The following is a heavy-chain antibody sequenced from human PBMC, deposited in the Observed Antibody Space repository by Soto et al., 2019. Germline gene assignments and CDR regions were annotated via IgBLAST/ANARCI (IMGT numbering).Heavy chain of an antibody. V-gene: IGHV3-15*01. J-gene: IGHJ4*02. CDR2: IKKKTDGGTT. CDR1: GFTFSNAW. D-gene: IGHD6-19*01. Sequence: EVQLVESGGCLVKPGGSLRLSCAASGFTFSNAWMSWVRQAPGKGLEWVGFIKKKTDGGTTDYAAPVKGRFTISRDDSKNMLYLQMNSLKTEDTAVYYCRTQWLDWGQGTLVTVSS. CDR3: RTQWLD.